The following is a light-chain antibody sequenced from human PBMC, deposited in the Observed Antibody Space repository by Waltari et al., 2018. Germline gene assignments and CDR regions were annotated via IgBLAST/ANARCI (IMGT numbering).Light chain of an antibody. V-gene: IGLV6-57*02. CDR3: QSFDSTFVV. J-gene: IGLJ2*01. CDR2: GRF. Sequence: YQQRPGMAPTPGIYGRFPRPSGVPGRFSGSIDTSSNSASLTISGLKTEDEADYYCQSFDSTFVVFGGGTKLTVL.